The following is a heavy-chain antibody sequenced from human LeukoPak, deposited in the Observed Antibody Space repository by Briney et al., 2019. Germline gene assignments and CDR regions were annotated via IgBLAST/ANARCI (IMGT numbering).Heavy chain of an antibody. CDR3: ARDRSYALDV. CDR2: INSDGST. CDR1: GFTFSNYW. D-gene: IGHD2-2*01. J-gene: IGHJ6*02. V-gene: IGHV3-74*01. Sequence: GGSLRLSCEASGFTFSNYWMHWVRQAPGKGLVWVSRINSDGSTTYADSVKGRFTISRDNAKNTLYLQMHSLRAEDTAVYYCARDRSYALDVWGQGTTVTVSS.